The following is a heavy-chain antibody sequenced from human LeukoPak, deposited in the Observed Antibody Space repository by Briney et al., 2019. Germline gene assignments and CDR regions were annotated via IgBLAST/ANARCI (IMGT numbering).Heavy chain of an antibody. CDR1: GGSISSSSYY. CDR3: EGFGGLMEMEGY. D-gene: IGHD3-10*01. Sequence: PSETLSLTCTVSGGSISSSSYYWGWIRQPPGKGLEWIGSIYYSGSTYYNPSLKSRVTISVDTSKNQFSLKLSSVTAADTAVYYCEGFGGLMEMEGYWGQGTLVTVSS. CDR2: IYYSGST. J-gene: IGHJ4*02. V-gene: IGHV4-39*01.